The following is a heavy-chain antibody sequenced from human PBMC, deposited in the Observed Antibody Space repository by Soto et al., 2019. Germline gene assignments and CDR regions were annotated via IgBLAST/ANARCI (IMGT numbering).Heavy chain of an antibody. J-gene: IGHJ4*02. CDR1: GYTFSSYA. CDR3: ARDTGDGTFDF. V-gene: IGHV1-3*01. Sequence: ASVKVSCKASGYTFSSYAMHWVRQAPGQRLEWMGWINAGYGNTKSSQKFQDRVTISRDTSASTAYMELTSLRSEDTAVYYCARDTGDGTFDFWGQGTMVTVYS. D-gene: IGHD7-27*01. CDR2: INAGYGNT.